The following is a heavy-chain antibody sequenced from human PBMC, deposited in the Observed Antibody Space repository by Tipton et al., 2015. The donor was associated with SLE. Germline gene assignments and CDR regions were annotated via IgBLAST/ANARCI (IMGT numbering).Heavy chain of an antibody. D-gene: IGHD2-21*01. CDR3: ARRLWAFDI. CDR1: GGSISSYY. J-gene: IGHJ3*02. Sequence: LRLSCTVSGGSISSYYWSWIRQPPGKGLEWIGYTYYSGSTNYNPSLKSRVTISVDTSKNQFSLKLSSVTAADTAVYYCARRLWAFDIWGQGTMVTVSS. V-gene: IGHV4-59*08. CDR2: TYYSGST.